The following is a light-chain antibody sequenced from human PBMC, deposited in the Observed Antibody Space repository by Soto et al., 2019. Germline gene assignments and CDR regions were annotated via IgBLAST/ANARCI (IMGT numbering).Light chain of an antibody. J-gene: IGLJ2*01. V-gene: IGLV1-44*01. CDR2: XDN. CDR1: NSNIGSSA. Sequence: QSVLTQPPSASGTPGQRVSISCSGSNSNIGSSAVNWYMQLPGTAPKXXXXXDNXXPXXXXXRFXXSKSGSSASLAISGLXXXXXXXXYCXAWDDSLNGRLFGGGTKLTVL. CDR3: XAWDDSLNGRL.